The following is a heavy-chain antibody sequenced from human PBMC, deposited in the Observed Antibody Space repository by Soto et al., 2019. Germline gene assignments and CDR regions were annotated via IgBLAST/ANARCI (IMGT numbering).Heavy chain of an antibody. CDR1: GGSISRYY. D-gene: IGHD6-19*01. CDR3: ARETTLVRYSSGWFDY. V-gene: IGHV4-59*01. Sequence: SETLSLTCTVSGGSISRYYWSWIRQPPGKGLEWIGYIYYSGSTNYNPSLKSRVTISVDTSKNQFSLKLSSVTAADTAVYYCARETTLVRYSSGWFDYWGQGTLVTVSS. J-gene: IGHJ4*02. CDR2: IYYSGST.